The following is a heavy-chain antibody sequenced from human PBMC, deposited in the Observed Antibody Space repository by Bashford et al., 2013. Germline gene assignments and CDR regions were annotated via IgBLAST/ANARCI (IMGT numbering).Heavy chain of an antibody. Sequence: GGSLRLSCAASGFSFSNYAMSWVRQAPGKGLEWVSEISGSGGSTYYTDSVKGRFTISRDNSKNTLYLQMNSLRAEDTALYYCAKDRSEVESHVPLDYWGQGTLVTVSS. CDR1: GFSFSNYA. CDR2: ISGSGGST. D-gene: IGHD1-1*01. CDR3: AKDRSEVESHVPLDY. J-gene: IGHJ4*02. V-gene: IGHV3-23*01.